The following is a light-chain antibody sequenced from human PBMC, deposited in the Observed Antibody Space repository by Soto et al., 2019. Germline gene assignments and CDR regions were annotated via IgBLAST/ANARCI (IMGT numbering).Light chain of an antibody. J-gene: IGKJ1*01. CDR2: GAS. V-gene: IGKV3-20*01. CDR1: QTVSSNY. Sequence: IVLTQFPGTLSLTPGERATLSCGASQTVSSNYLAWYQQKPGQAPRLLIYGASSRATGIPDRFSGSGSGTDFVLTISRLEPEDFAVYYCQQDFKSPWTFGQGTKVDIK. CDR3: QQDFKSPWT.